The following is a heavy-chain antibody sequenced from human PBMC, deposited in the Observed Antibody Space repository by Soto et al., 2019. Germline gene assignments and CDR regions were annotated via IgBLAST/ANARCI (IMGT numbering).Heavy chain of an antibody. D-gene: IGHD2-15*01. CDR3: ARDRRYCSGGSCPNWFDP. Sequence: SVKVSCKASGGTFSSYTISWVRQAPGQGLEWMGRIIPILGIANYAQKFQGRVTITADKSTSTAYMELSSLRSEDTAVYYCARDRRYCSGGSCPNWFDPWGRGTLVTVSS. CDR1: GGTFSSYT. J-gene: IGHJ5*02. CDR2: IIPILGIA. V-gene: IGHV1-69*04.